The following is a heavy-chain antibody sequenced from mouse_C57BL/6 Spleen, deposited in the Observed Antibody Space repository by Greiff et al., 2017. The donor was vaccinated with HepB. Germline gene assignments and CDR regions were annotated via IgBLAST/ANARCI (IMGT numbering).Heavy chain of an antibody. Sequence: VQLQQPGAELVKPGASVKLSCKASGYTFTSYWMHWVKQRPEQGLEWIGRIDPEDGDTEYAPKFQGKATMTADTSSNTAYLQLSSLTSEDTAVYYCTSYGSSFYYYAMDYWGQGTSVTVSS. CDR1: GYTFTSYW. CDR2: IDPEDGDT. CDR3: TSYGSSFYYYAMDY. D-gene: IGHD1-1*01. J-gene: IGHJ4*01. V-gene: IGHV14-1*01.